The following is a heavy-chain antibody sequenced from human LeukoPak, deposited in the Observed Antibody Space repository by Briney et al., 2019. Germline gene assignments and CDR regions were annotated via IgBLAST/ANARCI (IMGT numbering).Heavy chain of an antibody. V-gene: IGHV4-59*08. D-gene: IGHD3-10*01. Sequence: PSETLSLTCTVSGGSISSYYWSWIRQPPGKGLEWIGYIYYSGSTNYNPSLKSRVTISVDTSKNQFSLKLSSVTAADTAVYYCARHPPYGSGSYPDYWGQGTLVTVSS. J-gene: IGHJ4*02. CDR1: GGSISSYY. CDR3: ARHPPYGSGSYPDY. CDR2: IYYSGST.